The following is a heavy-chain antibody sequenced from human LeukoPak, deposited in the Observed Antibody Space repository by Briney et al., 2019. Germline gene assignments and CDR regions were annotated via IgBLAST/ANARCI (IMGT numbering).Heavy chain of an antibody. J-gene: IGHJ4*02. D-gene: IGHD5-24*01. CDR2: INSDGSST. CDR1: GFTFSSYW. CDR3: ARAAPRWLPDY. V-gene: IGHV3-74*01. Sequence: GGSLRLSCAASGFTFSSYWMHWVRQAPGKGLVGVSRINSDGSSTSYADSVKGRFTISRNNAKNTLYLQMNSLRAEDTAVYYCARAAPRWLPDYWGQGTLVTVSS.